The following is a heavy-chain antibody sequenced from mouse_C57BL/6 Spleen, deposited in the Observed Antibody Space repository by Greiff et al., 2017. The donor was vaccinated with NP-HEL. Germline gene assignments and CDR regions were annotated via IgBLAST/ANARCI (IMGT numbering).Heavy chain of an antibody. CDR3: ARDYSNSSFAY. Sequence: QVQLKESGAELVKPGASVKMSCKASGYTFTSYWITWVKQRPGQGLEWIGDIYPGSGSTNYNEKFKSKATLTVDTSSSTAYMQLSSLTSEDSAVYYCARDYSNSSFAYWGQGTLVTVSA. D-gene: IGHD2-5*01. CDR1: GYTFTSYW. J-gene: IGHJ3*01. V-gene: IGHV1-55*01. CDR2: IYPGSGST.